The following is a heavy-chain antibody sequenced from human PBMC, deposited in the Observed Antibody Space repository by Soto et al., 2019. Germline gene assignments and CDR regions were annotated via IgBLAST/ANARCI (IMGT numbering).Heavy chain of an antibody. D-gene: IGHD3-10*01. Sequence: PSETLSLTCTVSGCSISSYYWSWIRQPPGKGLEWIGYIYYSGSTNYNPSLKSRVTISVDTSKNQFSLKLSSVTAADTAVYYCARDIHTYYYGSGYGMDVWGQGTTVTVSS. CDR2: IYYSGST. CDR3: ARDIHTYYYGSGYGMDV. CDR1: GCSISSYY. V-gene: IGHV4-59*12. J-gene: IGHJ6*02.